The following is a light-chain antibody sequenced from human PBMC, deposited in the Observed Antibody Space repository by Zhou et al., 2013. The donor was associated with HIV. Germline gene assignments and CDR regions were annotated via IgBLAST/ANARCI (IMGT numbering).Light chain of an antibody. J-gene: IGKJ1*01. CDR2: GAS. Sequence: TQSPATLAVSPGERATLSCRASQTIGNNLAWYQQQPGRSPRLLIYGASSRATGIPDRFSGSGSGTDFTLTISRLEPEDFAVYYCQQYNNWPPRTFGQGTKVEI. CDR1: QTIGNN. CDR3: QQYNNWPPRT. V-gene: IGKV3D-15*01.